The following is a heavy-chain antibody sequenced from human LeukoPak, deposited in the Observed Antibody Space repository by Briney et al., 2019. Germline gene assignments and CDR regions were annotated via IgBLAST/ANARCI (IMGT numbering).Heavy chain of an antibody. Sequence: QSGGSLRLSCAASGFIFSSYGMHWVRQAPGKGLEWVAVIWYDGSNKYYADSVKGRFTISRDNSKNTLYLQMNSLRAEDTAVYYCARVVAAAEYNWFDPWGQGTLVTVSS. CDR3: ARVVAAAEYNWFDP. J-gene: IGHJ5*02. V-gene: IGHV3-33*08. CDR2: IWYDGSNK. D-gene: IGHD6-13*01. CDR1: GFIFSSYG.